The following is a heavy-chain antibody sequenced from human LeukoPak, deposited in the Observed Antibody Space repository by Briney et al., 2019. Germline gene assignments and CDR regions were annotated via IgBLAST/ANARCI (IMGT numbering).Heavy chain of an antibody. J-gene: IGHJ3*02. Sequence: GGSLRLSCAASGFTLRDYFVSWIRQAPGKGLEWVAYTNTAGNTIYYADSMKGRFTISRDNAKNSLYLQMNTLRAEDTAVYYCARATYDSSAVDAFDIWGQGTMVTVSP. CDR2: TNTAGNTI. CDR3: ARATYDSSAVDAFDI. V-gene: IGHV3-11*01. D-gene: IGHD3-22*01. CDR1: GFTLRDYF.